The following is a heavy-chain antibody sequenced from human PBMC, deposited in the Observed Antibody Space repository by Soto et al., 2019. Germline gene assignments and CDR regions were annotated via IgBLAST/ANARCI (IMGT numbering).Heavy chain of an antibody. CDR3: AHIPNYYQYDWFDP. CDR1: GFSLTTRGVG. V-gene: IGHV2-5*02. CDR2: IYWDDDK. D-gene: IGHD3-16*01. J-gene: IGHJ5*02. Sequence: QITLKESGPTLVKPTQTLTLTCTFSGFSLTTRGVGVGWIRQPPGKALECLALIYWDDDKRYSPSLQSRLYIIKDTPKNQVVLTMTNVDPVDTATYYCAHIPNYYQYDWFDPWGQGTLVSVSA.